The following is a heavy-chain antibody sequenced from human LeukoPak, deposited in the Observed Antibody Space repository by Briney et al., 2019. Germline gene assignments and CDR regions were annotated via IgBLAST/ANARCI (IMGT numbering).Heavy chain of an antibody. V-gene: IGHV3-21*01. Sequence: GGSLRPSCAASGFTFSSYSMNWVRQAPGKGLEWVSSISSSSSYIYYADSVKGRFTISRDNAKNSLYLQMNSLRAEDTAVYYCAREQWPNWFDPWGQGTLVTVSS. CDR3: AREQWPNWFDP. CDR2: ISSSSSYI. D-gene: IGHD6-19*01. J-gene: IGHJ5*02. CDR1: GFTFSSYS.